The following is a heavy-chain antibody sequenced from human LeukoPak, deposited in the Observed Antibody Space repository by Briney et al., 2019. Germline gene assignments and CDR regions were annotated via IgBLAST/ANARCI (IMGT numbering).Heavy chain of an antibody. Sequence: MTSETLSLTCTVSGGSISSGSYYWSWIRQPPGKGLEWIGEINHSGSTNYNPSLKSRVTISVDTSKNQFSLKLSSVTAADTAVYYCARGRLAFGKTQHDYWGQGTLVTVSS. CDR1: GGSISSGSYY. V-gene: IGHV4-39*07. CDR2: INHSGST. D-gene: IGHD3-10*01. CDR3: ARGRLAFGKTQHDY. J-gene: IGHJ4*02.